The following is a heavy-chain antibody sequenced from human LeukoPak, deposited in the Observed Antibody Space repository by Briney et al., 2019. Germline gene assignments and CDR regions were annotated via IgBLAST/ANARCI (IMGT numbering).Heavy chain of an antibody. CDR3: ARSNHADDF. CDR2: INTSGSST. CDR1: GFTFSVYW. Sequence: PGGSLRLSCAASGFTFSVYWMHWVRQVPGKGLVWVSRINTSGSSTTYADSVKGRFTISRDNAKNTLYLQMDSLRAEDTGVYYCARSNHADDFWGQGTLVTVSS. J-gene: IGHJ4*02. V-gene: IGHV3-74*03. D-gene: IGHD1-14*01.